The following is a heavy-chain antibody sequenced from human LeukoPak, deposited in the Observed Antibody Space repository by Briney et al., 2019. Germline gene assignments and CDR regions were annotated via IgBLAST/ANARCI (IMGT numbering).Heavy chain of an antibody. CDR2: INPSGGST. CDR1: GYTFTSYY. J-gene: IGHJ3*02. V-gene: IGHV1-46*01. Sequence: ASVKVSCKASGYTFTSYYMHWVRQAPGQGLEWMGIINPSGGSTSYAQKFQGRVTMTRDTSTSTVYMELSSLRSEDTAVYYCARQNRDYDFWSGYYTGAFDIWGQGTMATVSS. CDR3: ARQNRDYDFWSGYYTGAFDI. D-gene: IGHD3-3*01.